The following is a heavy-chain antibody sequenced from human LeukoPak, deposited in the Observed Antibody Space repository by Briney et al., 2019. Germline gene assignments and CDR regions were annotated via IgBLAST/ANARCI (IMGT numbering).Heavy chain of an antibody. CDR2: IYYSGSI. D-gene: IGHD1/OR15-1a*01. CDR1: GGSISSGDYY. J-gene: IGHJ4*02. Sequence: SQTLSLTCTVSGGSISSGDYYWSWIRQPPGKGLEWIGYIYYSGSIYYNPSLKSRVTISVDTSKNQFSLKLSSVTAADTAVYYCARDDPQQQRTLDYWGKGTRVTVSS. CDR3: ARDDPQQQRTLDY. V-gene: IGHV4-30-4*01.